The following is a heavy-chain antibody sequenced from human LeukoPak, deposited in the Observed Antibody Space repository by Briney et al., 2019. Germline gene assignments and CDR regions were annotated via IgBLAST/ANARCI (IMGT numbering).Heavy chain of an antibody. CDR1: GGSISSYY. J-gene: IGHJ5*02. V-gene: IGHV4-59*01. CDR3: VRGGGWDAWFDP. D-gene: IGHD6-19*01. Sequence: SETLSLTCTVSGGSISSYYWNWIRQPPGKGLEWIGYTHYSGSTNYNPSLKSRVTISVDTSKNQFSLKLRSVTAADTAVYYCVRGGGWDAWFDPWGQGTLVTVSS. CDR2: THYSGST.